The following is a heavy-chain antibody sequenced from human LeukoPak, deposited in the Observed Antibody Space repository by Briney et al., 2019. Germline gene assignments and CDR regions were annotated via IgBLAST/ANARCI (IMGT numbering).Heavy chain of an antibody. J-gene: IGHJ3*02. Sequence: SETLSPTCTVSGGSISSYYWSWIRQPAGKGLEWIGRIYTSGSTNYNPSLKSRVTMSVDTSKNQFSLKLSSVTAADTAVYYCARDVGRGTPGGGDAFDIWGQGTMVTVSS. CDR1: GGSISSYY. CDR2: IYTSGST. CDR3: ARDVGRGTPGGGDAFDI. D-gene: IGHD2-15*01. V-gene: IGHV4-4*07.